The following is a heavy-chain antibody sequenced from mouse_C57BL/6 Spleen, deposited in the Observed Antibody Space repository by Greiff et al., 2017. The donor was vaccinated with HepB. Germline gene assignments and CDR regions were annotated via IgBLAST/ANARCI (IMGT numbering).Heavy chain of an antibody. CDR2: IHPSDSDT. CDR1: GYTFTSYW. CDR3: AIQVVANPYYFDY. J-gene: IGHJ2*01. Sequence: QVQLQQPGAELVKPGASVKVSCKASGYTFTSYWMHWVRQRPGQGLEWIGRIHPSDSDTNYNQKFKGKAILTVDKSSSTAYMQLSSLTSEDSAVYYCAIQVVANPYYFDYWGQGTTLTVSS. D-gene: IGHD1-1*01. V-gene: IGHV1-74*01.